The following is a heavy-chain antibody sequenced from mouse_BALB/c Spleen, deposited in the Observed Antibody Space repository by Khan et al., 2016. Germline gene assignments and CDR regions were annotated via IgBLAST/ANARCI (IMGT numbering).Heavy chain of an antibody. V-gene: IGHV14-1*02. J-gene: IGHJ3*01. Sequence: EVQLQESGAELVRPGALVKLSCKASGFTIKDYYMHWVKQRPEQGLEWIGWIDPENGNTIYDPKFQGKASITADTSSNTAYLQLSSLTSEDTAVYYLARPYYGNYAWLPYLVQGTLITVSA. CDR3: ARPYYGNYAWLPY. D-gene: IGHD2-1*01. CDR1: GFTIKDYY. CDR2: IDPENGNT.